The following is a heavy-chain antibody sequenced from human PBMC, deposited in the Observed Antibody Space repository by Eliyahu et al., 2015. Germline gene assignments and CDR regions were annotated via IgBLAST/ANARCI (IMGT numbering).Heavy chain of an antibody. Sequence: QVQLQESGPGLVKPSETLSLTCTVSGGSVSSGNYYWSWIRQPPGKGLEWIGFIYYSGSTNYNPSLKSRVTISVDTSKNQFSLKLSSVTAADTAVYYCARERWELGYFDYWGQGTLVTVSS. CDR2: IYYSGST. D-gene: IGHD1-26*01. CDR3: ARERWELGYFDY. J-gene: IGHJ4*02. CDR1: GGSVSSGNYY. V-gene: IGHV4-61*01.